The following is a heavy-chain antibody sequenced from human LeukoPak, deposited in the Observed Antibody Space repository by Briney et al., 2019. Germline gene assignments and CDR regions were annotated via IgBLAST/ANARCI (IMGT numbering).Heavy chain of an antibody. D-gene: IGHD1-26*01. J-gene: IGHJ4*02. CDR3: AKAPRATHFDY. V-gene: IGHV3-23*01. CDR1: GFTFSSYA. CDR2: ISGSVGST. Sequence: GGSLRLSCAASGFTFSSYAMSWVRQAPGKGLEWVSIISGSVGSTYYADSVKGRFTISRDNSENTLYLQMNSLSAEDTAVYYCAKAPRATHFDYWGQGTLVTVSS.